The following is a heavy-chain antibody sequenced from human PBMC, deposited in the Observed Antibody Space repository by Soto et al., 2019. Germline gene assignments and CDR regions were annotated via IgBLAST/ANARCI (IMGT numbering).Heavy chain of an antibody. J-gene: IGHJ5*02. D-gene: IGHD2-15*01. V-gene: IGHV4-30-4*01. CDR2: IYYSGST. Sequence: SETLSLTCTVSGGSISSGDYYWSWIRQPPGKGLEWIGYIYYSGSTYYNPSLKSRVTISVDTSKNQFSLKLSSVTAADTAVYYCARSLGYCSGGSCPNWFDPWGQGTLVTVSS. CDR1: GGSISSGDYY. CDR3: ARSLGYCSGGSCPNWFDP.